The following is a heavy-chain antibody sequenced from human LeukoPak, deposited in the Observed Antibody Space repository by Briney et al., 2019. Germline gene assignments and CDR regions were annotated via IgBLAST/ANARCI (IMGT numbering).Heavy chain of an antibody. CDR3: AELGITMIGGV. Sequence: GGSLRLSCAASGFNVSSNYMSWVRHAPGKGLEWVSVIYSAGSTYYADSVKGRFTISRDNAKNSLYLQMNSLRAEDTAVYYCAELGITMIGGVWGKGTTVTISS. D-gene: IGHD3-10*02. V-gene: IGHV3-53*01. CDR2: IYSAGST. J-gene: IGHJ6*04. CDR1: GFNVSSNY.